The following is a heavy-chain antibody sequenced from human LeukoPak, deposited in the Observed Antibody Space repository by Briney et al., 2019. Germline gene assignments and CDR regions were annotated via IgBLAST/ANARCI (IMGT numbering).Heavy chain of an antibody. CDR2: ISYDGSNK. Sequence: GGSLRLSCAASGFTFSSYAMHWVRQAPGKGLEWVAVISYDGSNKYYADSVKGRFTISRDNSKNTLYLQMNSLRAEDTAVYYCARSAARGIDYWGQGTLVTVSS. D-gene: IGHD6-6*01. V-gene: IGHV3-30*04. J-gene: IGHJ4*02. CDR1: GFTFSSYA. CDR3: ARSAARGIDY.